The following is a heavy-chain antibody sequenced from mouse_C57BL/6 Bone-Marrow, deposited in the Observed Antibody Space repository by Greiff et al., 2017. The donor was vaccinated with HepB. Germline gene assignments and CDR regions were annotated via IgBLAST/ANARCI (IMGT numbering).Heavy chain of an antibody. Sequence: QVQLQQPGAELVKPGASVKLSCKASGYTFTSYWMHWVKQRPGQGLEWIGMIHPNSGSTNYNEKFKSKATLTVDKASSTAYIQLSSPTSEDSAVYYWASPHGKHAMDYWGQGTSVTVSS. V-gene: IGHV1-64*01. D-gene: IGHD2-1*01. J-gene: IGHJ4*01. CDR1: GYTFTSYW. CDR2: IHPNSGST. CDR3: ASPHGKHAMDY.